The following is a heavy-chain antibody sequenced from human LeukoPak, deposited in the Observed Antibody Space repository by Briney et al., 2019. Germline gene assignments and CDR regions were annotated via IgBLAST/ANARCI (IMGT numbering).Heavy chain of an antibody. CDR1: GGSFSGYY. V-gene: IGHV4-34*01. D-gene: IGHD4-11*01. J-gene: IGHJ6*03. CDR2: INHSGST. Sequence: KPSETLSLTCAVYGGSFSGYYWSWIRQPPGKGLEWIGEINHSGSTNYNPFLKSRVTISVDTSKNQFSLKLSSVTAADTAVYYCARTNSKKAYYYYYMDVWGKGTTVTVSS. CDR3: ARTNSKKAYYYYYMDV.